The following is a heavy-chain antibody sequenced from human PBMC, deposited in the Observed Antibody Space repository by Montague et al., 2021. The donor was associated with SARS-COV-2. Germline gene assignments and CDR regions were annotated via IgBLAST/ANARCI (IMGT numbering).Heavy chain of an antibody. CDR1: GFTFSSYG. CDR3: ANRGVRYFDAQGVWYCFDY. D-gene: IGHD3-9*01. Sequence: SLRLSLSASGFTFSSYGMTWVRQAPGKGLEWVSTISDSGGSTYYADSVKGRFTISRDNSKNTLYLQMNSLRAEDTAVYYCANRGVRYFDAQGVWYCFDYWGQGTLVTVSS. J-gene: IGHJ4*02. V-gene: IGHV3-23*01. CDR2: ISDSGGST.